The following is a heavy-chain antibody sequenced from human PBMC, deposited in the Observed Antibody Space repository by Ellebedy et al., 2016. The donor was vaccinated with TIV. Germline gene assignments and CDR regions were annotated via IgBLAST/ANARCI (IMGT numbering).Heavy chain of an antibody. Sequence: PGGSLRLSCAASGFTFSSYAMHWVRQAPGKGLEWVSAISGSGGSTYYADSVKGRFTISRDNSKNTLYLQMNSLRAEDTAVYYCALNWNDVRSYYYYGMDVWGQGTTVTVSS. CDR3: ALNWNDVRSYYYYGMDV. D-gene: IGHD1-1*01. J-gene: IGHJ6*02. V-gene: IGHV3-23*01. CDR2: ISGSGGST. CDR1: GFTFSSYA.